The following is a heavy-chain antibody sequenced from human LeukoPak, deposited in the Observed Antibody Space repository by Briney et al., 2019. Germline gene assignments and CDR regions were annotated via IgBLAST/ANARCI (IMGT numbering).Heavy chain of an antibody. D-gene: IGHD3-22*01. Sequence: GASVKVSCKASGGTFSSYAISWVRQAPGQGLEWMGGIIPIFGTANYAQKFQGRVTMTEDTSTDTAYMELSSLRSEDTAVYYCATARGIPPHYDSSGWFDYWGQGTLVTVSS. V-gene: IGHV1-69*06. CDR2: IIPIFGTA. CDR1: GGTFSSYA. J-gene: IGHJ4*02. CDR3: ATARGIPPHYDSSGWFDY.